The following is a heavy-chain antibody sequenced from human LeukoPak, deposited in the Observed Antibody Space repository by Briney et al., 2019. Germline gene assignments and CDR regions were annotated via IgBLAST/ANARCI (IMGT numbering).Heavy chain of an antibody. CDR3: ARLKPRVGIAARPASGCDY. J-gene: IGHJ4*02. V-gene: IGHV4-39*02. D-gene: IGHD6-6*01. CDR1: GGSISSSGFH. CDR2: VYYSGST. Sequence: SSETLSLTCTVSGGSISSSGFHWGWIRQPPGKGLEWIGSVYYSGSTFYNPSLTSRVTISVDTSKNHFSLKLSSVTAADTAVYYCARLKPRVGIAARPASGCDYWGQGTLVTVSS.